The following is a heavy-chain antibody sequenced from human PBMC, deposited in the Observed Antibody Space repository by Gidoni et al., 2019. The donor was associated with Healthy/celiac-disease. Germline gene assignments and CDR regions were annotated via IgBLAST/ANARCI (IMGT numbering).Heavy chain of an antibody. V-gene: IGHV1-3*01. CDR2: INAGNGNT. J-gene: IGHJ4*02. CDR1: GYTFTSYA. CDR3: ARVSYDFWSGSPPYFDY. D-gene: IGHD3-3*01. Sequence: QVQLVQSGAEVKKPGASVKVSCKASGYTFTSYAMHWVRQAPGQRLEWMGWINAGNGNTKYSQKFQGRVTITRDTSASTAYMELSSLRSEDTAVYYCARVSYDFWSGSPPYFDYWGQGTLVTVSS.